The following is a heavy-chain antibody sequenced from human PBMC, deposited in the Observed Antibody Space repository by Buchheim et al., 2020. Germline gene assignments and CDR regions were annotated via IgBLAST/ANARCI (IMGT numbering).Heavy chain of an antibody. D-gene: IGHD6-13*01. CDR2: ISYDGSNK. V-gene: IGHV3-30*03. CDR1: GFTFSSYG. J-gene: IGHJ4*02. Sequence: QVQLVESGGGVVQPGRSLRLSCAASGFTFSSYGMHWVRQAPGKGLVWVSVISYDGSNKYYADSVKGRFTISRDNSKNTLYLQMNSRRAEDAAVYYCAILAAAGTGDYWGQGTL. CDR3: AILAAAGTGDY.